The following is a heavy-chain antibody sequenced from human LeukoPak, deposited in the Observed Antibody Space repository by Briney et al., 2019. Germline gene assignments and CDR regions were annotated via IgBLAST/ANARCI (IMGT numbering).Heavy chain of an antibody. CDR1: GFTFSSYA. CDR3: AKGIAAAGRSASDY. V-gene: IGHV3-23*01. J-gene: IGHJ4*02. D-gene: IGHD6-13*01. CDR2: ISGSGGST. Sequence: GGSLRLSCAASGFTFSSYAMSWVRQAPGKGLKWVSAISGSGGSTYYADSVKGRFTISRDNSKNTLYLQMNSLRAEDTAVYYCAKGIAAAGRSASDYWGQGTLVTVSS.